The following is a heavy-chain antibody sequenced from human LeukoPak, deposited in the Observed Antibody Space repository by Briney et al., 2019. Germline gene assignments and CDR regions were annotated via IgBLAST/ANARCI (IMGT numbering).Heavy chain of an antibody. Sequence: ATVKVSCKASGYTFTGYYMHWVRQAPVQGLEWMGWINPNSGGTNYAQKFQGRVTMTRDTSISTAYIELSRLRSDDTAVYYCARWHYYDSSGYYPNVDYWGQGTLVTVSS. V-gene: IGHV1-2*02. D-gene: IGHD3-22*01. J-gene: IGHJ4*02. CDR1: GYTFTGYY. CDR2: INPNSGGT. CDR3: ARWHYYDSSGYYPNVDY.